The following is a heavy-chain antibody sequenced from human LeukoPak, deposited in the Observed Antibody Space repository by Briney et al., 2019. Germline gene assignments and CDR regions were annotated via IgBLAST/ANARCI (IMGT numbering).Heavy chain of an antibody. J-gene: IGHJ4*02. V-gene: IGHV4-39*07. CDR1: GGSISSSSYY. CDR2: IYYSGST. Sequence: PSETLSLTCTVSGGSISSSSYYWGWIRQPPGKGLEWIGSIYYSGSTYYNPSLKSRVTISVDTSKNQFSLKLSSVTAADTAVYYCAGDSSGTVDYWGQGTLVTVSS. CDR3: AGDSSGTVDY. D-gene: IGHD6-19*01.